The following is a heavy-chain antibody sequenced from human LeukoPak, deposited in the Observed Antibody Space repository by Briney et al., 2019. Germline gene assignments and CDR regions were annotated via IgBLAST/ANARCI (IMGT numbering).Heavy chain of an antibody. J-gene: IGHJ4*02. CDR2: IYSSGGT. CDR3: AKDSNGPAF. D-gene: IGHD2-15*01. CDR1: GFTVSNNY. V-gene: IGHV3-53*01. Sequence: PGGSLRLSCAASGFTVSNNYMSWARQAPGKGLEWVSVIYSSGGTFYSDSVKGRFTISRDYSKNTLYPQMNSLRADDTAIYYCAKDSNGPAFWGQGTLVTVSS.